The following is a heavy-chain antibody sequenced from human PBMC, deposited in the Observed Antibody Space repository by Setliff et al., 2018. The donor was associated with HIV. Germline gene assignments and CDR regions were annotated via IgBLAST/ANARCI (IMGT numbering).Heavy chain of an antibody. CDR2: IIPIVTIA. CDR1: GGSFTSYT. D-gene: IGHD3-22*01. Sequence: SVKVSCKASGGSFTSYTFSWVRQAPGQGLEWMGRIIPIVTIAHYAEQFVGRVTITADKSTSTTYMEVSSLRSEDTVVYYCARERPGDHYESTGYQLADWFDPWGQGTLGTV. CDR3: ARERPGDHYESTGYQLADWFDP. J-gene: IGHJ5*02. V-gene: IGHV1-69*04.